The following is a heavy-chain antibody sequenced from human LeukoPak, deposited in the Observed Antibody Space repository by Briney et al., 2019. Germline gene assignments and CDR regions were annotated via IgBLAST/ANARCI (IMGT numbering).Heavy chain of an antibody. CDR3: ARNWAYYDSSGYPQGDAFDI. V-gene: IGHV4-59*01. CDR1: GGSINSYY. CDR2: IYYTGTT. D-gene: IGHD3-22*01. Sequence: SETLSLTCTVSGGSINSYYWSWIRQPPGKGLEWIGCIYYTGTTNHNPALKSRVTISVDTSKNQFSLKLSSVTAADTAVYYCARNWAYYDSSGYPQGDAFDIWGQGTMVTVPS. J-gene: IGHJ3*02.